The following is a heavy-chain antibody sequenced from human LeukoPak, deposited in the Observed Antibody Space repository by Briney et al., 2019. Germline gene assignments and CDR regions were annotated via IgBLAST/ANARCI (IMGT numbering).Heavy chain of an antibody. CDR2: FNPEDGET. V-gene: IGHV1-24*01. CDR1: GYIFTDLS. CDR3: ATDGAGDYLNH. J-gene: IGHJ4*02. Sequence: ASVKVSCKVSGYIFTDLSMHWVRQAPGQGLEWMGGFNPEDGETFYAQKFQGRVNMTEDTSTDTAYMELSSLSYDDTAVYYCATDGAGDYLNHWGQGTLVTVSS. D-gene: IGHD4-17*01.